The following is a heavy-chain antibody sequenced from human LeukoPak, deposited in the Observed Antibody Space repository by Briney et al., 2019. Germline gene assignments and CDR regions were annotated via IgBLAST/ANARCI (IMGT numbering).Heavy chain of an antibody. CDR2: ISYDGSNK. CDR3: ARGPYYYDSSGYQQFEP. V-gene: IGHV3-30-3*01. J-gene: IGHJ5*02. CDR1: GFTFSSYA. D-gene: IGHD3-22*01. Sequence: PGRSLRLSCAASGFTFSSYAMHWVRQAPGKGLEWVAVISYDGSNKYYADSVKGRFTISRDNSKTTLYLQMNSLRAEDTAVYYCARGPYYYDSSGYQQFEPWGQGTLVTVSS.